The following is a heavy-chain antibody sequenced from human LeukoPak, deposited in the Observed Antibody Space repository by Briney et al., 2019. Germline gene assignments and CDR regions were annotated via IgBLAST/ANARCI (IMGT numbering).Heavy chain of an antibody. D-gene: IGHD3-10*01. CDR1: GGSISSYY. Sequence: SETLSLTCTVSGGSISSYYWNWIRQPPGKGLEWIGYIYYSGSTYYNPSLKSRVTMSVDTSKNQFSLKLSSVTAADTAVYYCARVYGSGSYFVDYWGQGTLVTVSS. J-gene: IGHJ4*02. CDR3: ARVYGSGSYFVDY. V-gene: IGHV4-59*12. CDR2: IYYSGST.